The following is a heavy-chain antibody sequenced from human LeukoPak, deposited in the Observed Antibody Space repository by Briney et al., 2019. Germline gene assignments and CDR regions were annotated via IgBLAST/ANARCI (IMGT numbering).Heavy chain of an antibody. CDR3: ARDKPTFGSNNWFDP. CDR2: IYHAGRI. Sequence: SETLSLTCSVSGDSISSGYYWGWIRQPPGKGLEWIGSIYHAGRIYYNPSLKSRVTISVDTSKNQFSLKLSSVTAADTAVFYCARDKPTFGSNNWFDPWGQGTLVTVSS. J-gene: IGHJ5*02. D-gene: IGHD2/OR15-2a*01. CDR1: GDSISSGYY. V-gene: IGHV4-38-2*02.